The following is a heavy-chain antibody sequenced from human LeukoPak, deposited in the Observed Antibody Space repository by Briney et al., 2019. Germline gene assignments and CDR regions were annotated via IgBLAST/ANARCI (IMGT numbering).Heavy chain of an antibody. CDR1: GFTFSSYG. J-gene: IGHJ4*02. CDR3: AKGSQWEPYYFDY. D-gene: IGHD1-26*01. CDR2: IRCDGSNK. Sequence: GGSLRLSCAASGFTFSSYGMHWVRQAPGKGLEWVAFIRCDGSNKYYADSVKGRFTISRDNSKNTLYLQMNSLRAEDTAVYYCAKGSQWEPYYFDYWGQGTLVTVSS. V-gene: IGHV3-30*02.